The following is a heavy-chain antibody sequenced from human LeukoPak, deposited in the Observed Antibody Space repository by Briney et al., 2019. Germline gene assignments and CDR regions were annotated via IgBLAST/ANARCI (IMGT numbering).Heavy chain of an antibody. CDR1: GASLSSYY. CDR3: ARLNYDFWSGLDY. V-gene: IGHV4-4*07. J-gene: IGHJ4*02. Sequence: PSETLSLTCSVSGASLSSYYWDWLRQPAGKGLEWIGRIYTSGSTNYNPSLKSRVTMSVDTSKNQFSLKLSSVTAADTAVYYCARLNYDFWSGLDYWGQGTLVTVSS. CDR2: IYTSGST. D-gene: IGHD3-3*01.